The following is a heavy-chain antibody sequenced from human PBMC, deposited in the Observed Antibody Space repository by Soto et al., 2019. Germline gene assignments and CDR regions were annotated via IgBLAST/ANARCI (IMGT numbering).Heavy chain of an antibody. J-gene: IGHJ3*02. V-gene: IGHV3-48*02. Sequence: GGSLRLSCAASGFTFSSYSMNWVRQAPGKGLEWVSYISSSSSTIYYADSVKGRFTISRDNAKNSLYLQMNSLRDEDTAVYYCAFNSIVGATIDAFDIRAQRTMVTGSS. D-gene: IGHD1-26*01. CDR3: AFNSIVGATIDAFDI. CDR1: GFTFSSYS. CDR2: ISSSSSTI.